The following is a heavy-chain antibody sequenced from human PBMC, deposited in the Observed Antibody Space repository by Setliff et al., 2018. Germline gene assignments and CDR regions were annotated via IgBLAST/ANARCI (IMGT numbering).Heavy chain of an antibody. CDR3: ARGGPYCSSTSCYKVYNWFDP. CDR2: IYYSGST. CDR1: GGSTSSYY. D-gene: IGHD2-2*02. V-gene: IGHV4-59*12. J-gene: IGHJ5*02. Sequence: SETLSLTCTVSGGSTSSYYWSWIRQPPGKGLEWIGYIYYSGSTNYNPALKSRVIISVDTSKNQFSLKLSSVTAADTAVYYCARGGPYCSSTSCYKVYNWFDPWGQGTLVTVSS.